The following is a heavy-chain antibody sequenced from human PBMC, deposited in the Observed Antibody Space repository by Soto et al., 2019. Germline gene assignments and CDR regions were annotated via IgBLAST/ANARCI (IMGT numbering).Heavy chain of an antibody. D-gene: IGHD3-3*01. CDR1: GGTFSSYA. Sequence: LVKVSCKASGGTFSSYAISWVRQAPGQGLEWMGGIIPIFGTANYAQKFQGRVTITADESTSTAYMELSSLRSEDTAVYYCARVYFWSGYYNWFDPWGQGTLVTVSS. CDR2: IIPIFGTA. CDR3: ARVYFWSGYYNWFDP. J-gene: IGHJ5*02. V-gene: IGHV1-69*13.